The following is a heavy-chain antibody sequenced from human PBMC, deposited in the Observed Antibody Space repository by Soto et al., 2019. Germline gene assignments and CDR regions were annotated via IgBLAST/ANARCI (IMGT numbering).Heavy chain of an antibody. D-gene: IGHD3-10*01. CDR1: GGSISSINNHFSNHY. CDR3: TTQGFGGLHGLVDV. CDR2: ISNIRFT. Sequence: QVQLQESGPGLVKPSETLSLTCTVSGGSISSINNHFSNHYCSWIRLSPGKGLEWIGDISNIRFTSYNLTLKRRVSISVDTSKNQFSLKLTSVTAADTAVYYCTTQGFGGLHGLVDVWGQGTTVTVSS. J-gene: IGHJ6*02. V-gene: IGHV4-61*01.